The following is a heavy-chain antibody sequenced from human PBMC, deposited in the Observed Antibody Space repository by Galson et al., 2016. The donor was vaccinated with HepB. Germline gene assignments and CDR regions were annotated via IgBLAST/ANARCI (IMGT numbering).Heavy chain of an antibody. Sequence: SVKVSCKASGYSFTDSYLHWLRQAPGQGLEWLGWINPESGATKYAPKFEARVTISRETSINTPYMELSSLRSDDTAVYYCARAFHGDFECFGTGGQGPLVTVSS. CDR2: INPESGAT. J-gene: IGHJ3*01. D-gene: IGHD4-17*01. CDR1: GYSFTDSY. CDR3: ARAFHGDFECFGT. V-gene: IGHV1-2*02.